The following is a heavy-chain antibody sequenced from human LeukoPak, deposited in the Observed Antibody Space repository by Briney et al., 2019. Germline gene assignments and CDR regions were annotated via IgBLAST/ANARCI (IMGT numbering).Heavy chain of an antibody. V-gene: IGHV4-31*03. CDR1: GGSISSGGYY. CDR2: IYYGGST. J-gene: IGHJ6*04. D-gene: IGHD5-18*01. CDR3: AGRGYSYGGAQDV. Sequence: SETLSLTCTVSGGSISSGGYYWSWIRQHPGKGLEWIGYIYYGGSTYYNPSLKSRVTISVDTSKNQFSLKLSSVTAADTAVYYCAGRGYSYGGAQDVWGKGTTVTVSS.